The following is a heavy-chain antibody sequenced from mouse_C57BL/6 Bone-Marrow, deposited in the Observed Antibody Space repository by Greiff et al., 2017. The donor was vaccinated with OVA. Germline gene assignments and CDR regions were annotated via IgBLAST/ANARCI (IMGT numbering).Heavy chain of an antibody. CDR1: GFTFSSYA. D-gene: IGHD4-1*01. Sequence: EVKLQESGGGLVKPGGSLKLSCAASGFTFSSYAMSWVRQTPEKRLEWVATISDGGSYTYYPDNVKGRFTISRDNAKNNLYLQMSHLTSEDTAMYYCARALWDGSMDYWGQGTSVTVSS. CDR3: ARALWDGSMDY. J-gene: IGHJ4*01. CDR2: ISDGGSYT. V-gene: IGHV5-4*03.